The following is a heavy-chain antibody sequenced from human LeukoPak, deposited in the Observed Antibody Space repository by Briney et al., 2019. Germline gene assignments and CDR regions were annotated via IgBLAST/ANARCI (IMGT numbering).Heavy chain of an antibody. CDR3: AKGGLSTRVTTHGMDV. D-gene: IGHD4-17*01. CDR2: ISYDGSNK. V-gene: IGHV3-30*18. CDR1: GFTFSSYG. Sequence: GGSLRLSCAASGFTFSSYGMHWVRQAPGKGLEWVAVISYDGSNKYYADSVKGRFTISRDNSKNTLYLQMNSLRAEDTAVYYCAKGGLSTRVTTHGMDVWGQGTTVTVSS. J-gene: IGHJ6*02.